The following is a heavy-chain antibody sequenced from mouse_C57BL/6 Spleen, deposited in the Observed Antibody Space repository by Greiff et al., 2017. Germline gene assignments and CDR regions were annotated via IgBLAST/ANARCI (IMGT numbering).Heavy chain of an antibody. D-gene: IGHD3-1*01. Sequence: EVQLQLSVAELVRPGASVKLSCTASLFNLYHTYMHWVKQRPEQARECIGSIDPANCNTKYAPKFQGKDTRTADKSSHTAYLQLSSRTSEDTALYYCALASSCYGRNYCDYWSQGTTHTVSS. J-gene: IGHJ2*01. CDR3: ALASSCYGRNYCDY. CDR1: LFNLYHTY. V-gene: IGHV14-3*01. CDR2: IDPANCNT.